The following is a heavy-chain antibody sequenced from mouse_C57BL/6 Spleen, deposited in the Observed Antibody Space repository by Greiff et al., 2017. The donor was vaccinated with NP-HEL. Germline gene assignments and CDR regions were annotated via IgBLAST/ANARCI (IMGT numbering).Heavy chain of an antibody. CDR1: GFTFSSYA. Sequence: EVQLVESGGGLVKPGGSLKLSCAASGFTFSSYAMSWVRQTPEKRLEWVATISDGGSYTYYPDNVKGRFTISRDNAKNNLYLQMSHLKSEDTAMYYCARDRDSNSNAMDYWGQGTSVTVSS. D-gene: IGHD2-5*01. CDR3: ARDRDSNSNAMDY. V-gene: IGHV5-4*01. J-gene: IGHJ4*01. CDR2: ISDGGSYT.